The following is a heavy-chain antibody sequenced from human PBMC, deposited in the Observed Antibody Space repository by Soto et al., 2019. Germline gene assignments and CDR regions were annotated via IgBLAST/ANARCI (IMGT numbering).Heavy chain of an antibody. CDR1: GYSISSGYY. CDR2: IYHSGST. CDR3: ARNADQQRKDLHTIASGKFGPFDP. D-gene: IGHD6-13*01. Sequence: KASETLSLTCAVSGYSISSGYYWGWIRQPPGKGLEWIGSIYHSGSTYYNPSLKSRVTISVDTSKNQFSLKLSSVTAADTAVYYCARNADQQRKDLHTIASGKFGPFDPWGQGTLVTVSS. V-gene: IGHV4-38-2*01. J-gene: IGHJ5*02.